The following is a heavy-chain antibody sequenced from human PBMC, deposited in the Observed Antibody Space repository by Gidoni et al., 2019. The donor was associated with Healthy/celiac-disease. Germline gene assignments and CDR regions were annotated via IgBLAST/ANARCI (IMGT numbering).Heavy chain of an antibody. J-gene: IGHJ6*04. Sequence: EVQLVESGGGFVQPGRSLRLSCAASGITFDDYAMHWVRQAPGKGLGWVSGISWNSGSIGYAGSVKGRFTISRDNAKNSLYLQMNSLRAEDTALYYCAKEYCSSTSCYKGMDVWGKGTTVTVSS. V-gene: IGHV3-9*01. CDR3: AKEYCSSTSCYKGMDV. CDR2: ISWNSGSI. D-gene: IGHD2-2*02. CDR1: GITFDDYA.